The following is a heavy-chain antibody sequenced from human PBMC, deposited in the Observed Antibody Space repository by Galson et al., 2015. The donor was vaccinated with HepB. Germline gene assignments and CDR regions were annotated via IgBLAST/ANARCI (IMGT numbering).Heavy chain of an antibody. Sequence: SVKVSCKASGSTSTGYYMHWVRQAPAQGLEWMGWINPNSGGTNYAQKFQGRVTMTRDTSISTAYMELSRLRSDDTAVYYCARGPARIVVVVAVPFDYWGQGTLVTVSS. CDR2: INPNSGGT. V-gene: IGHV1-2*02. CDR1: GSTSTGYY. CDR3: ARGPARIVVVVAVPFDY. J-gene: IGHJ4*02. D-gene: IGHD2-15*01.